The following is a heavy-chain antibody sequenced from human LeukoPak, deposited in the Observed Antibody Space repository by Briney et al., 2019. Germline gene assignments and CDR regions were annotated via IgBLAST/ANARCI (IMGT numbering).Heavy chain of an antibody. CDR2: INPNSGGT. J-gene: IGHJ4*02. CDR3: ARYCSSTSCRDY. V-gene: IGHV1-2*02. Sequence: GASVKVSCKASGYTFTSYYMHWVRQAPGQGLEWMGWINPNSGGTNYAQKFQGRVTMTRDTSISTAYMELSRLRSDDTAVYYCARYCSSTSCRDYWGQGTLVTVSS. D-gene: IGHD2-2*01. CDR1: GYTFTSYY.